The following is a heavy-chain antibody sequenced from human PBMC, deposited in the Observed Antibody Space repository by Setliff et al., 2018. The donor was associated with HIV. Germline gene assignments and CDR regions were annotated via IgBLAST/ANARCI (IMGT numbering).Heavy chain of an antibody. V-gene: IGHV4-39*01. D-gene: IGHD3-22*01. Sequence: SETLSLTCTVSGDSISTNSPYWAWIRQPPGKGLEWIGTIFYSGFTYYNPSLKSRVSIAVDMSKNQFSLKLNSVTAADTAVYHCARGDTYYHDRSGYVKSALDAFDIWGRGTMVTVSS. CDR2: IFYSGFT. CDR3: ARGDTYYHDRSGYVKSALDAFDI. CDR1: GDSISTNSPY. J-gene: IGHJ3*02.